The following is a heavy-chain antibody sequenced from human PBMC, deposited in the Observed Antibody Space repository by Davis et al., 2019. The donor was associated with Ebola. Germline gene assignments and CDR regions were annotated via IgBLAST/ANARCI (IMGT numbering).Heavy chain of an antibody. J-gene: IGHJ4*02. CDR2: IYPSGST. CDR3: ARTLTYYYGSGSYRTYRYFDY. D-gene: IGHD3-10*01. V-gene: IGHV4-4*02. CDR1: GGSISSSNW. Sequence: MPSETLSLTCAVSGGSISSSNWWSWVRQPPGMGLEWIGEIYPSGSTNYNPSLKSRVTISVDKSKNQFSLKLNSVTAADTAVYYCARTLTYYYGSGSYRTYRYFDYWGQGTLVTVSS.